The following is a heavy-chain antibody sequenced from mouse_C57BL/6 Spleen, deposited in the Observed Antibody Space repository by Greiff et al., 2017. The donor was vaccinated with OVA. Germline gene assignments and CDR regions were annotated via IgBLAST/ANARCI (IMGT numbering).Heavy chain of an antibody. Sequence: LVESGAELVRPGASVTLSCKASGYTFTDYEMHWVKQTPVHGLEWIGAIDPETGGTAYNQKFKGKAILTADKSSSTAYMELRSLTSEDSAVYYCTRFNYYGSSYVDYWGQGTTLTVSS. V-gene: IGHV1-15*01. CDR3: TRFNYYGSSYVDY. D-gene: IGHD1-1*01. CDR2: IDPETGGT. CDR1: GYTFTDYE. J-gene: IGHJ2*01.